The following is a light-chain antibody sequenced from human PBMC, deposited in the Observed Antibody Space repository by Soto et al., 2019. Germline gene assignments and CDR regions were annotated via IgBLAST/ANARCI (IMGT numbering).Light chain of an antibody. V-gene: IGKV1-5*01. Sequence: DIQMTQSPSTLSASVGDRVTITCRASQSISRWLAWYQQKPGKAPTLLIYDASTLESGVPSRFSASGSGTEFTLTISGLQLDDLATYYCQQYDTFWTFGQGTKVDIK. J-gene: IGKJ1*01. CDR1: QSISRW. CDR2: DAS. CDR3: QQYDTFWT.